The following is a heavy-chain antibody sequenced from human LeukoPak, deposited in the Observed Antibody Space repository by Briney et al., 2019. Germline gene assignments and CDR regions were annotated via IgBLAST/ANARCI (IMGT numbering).Heavy chain of an antibody. J-gene: IGHJ6*03. CDR2: ISYSGSA. CDR1: GGSIARSNYH. D-gene: IGHD1-26*01. CDR3: ARLPVNTPWDDYMDV. V-gene: IGHV4-39*01. Sequence: SETLSLTCTVSGGSIARSNYHWVWIRQPPGKGLEWLGSISYSGSAFYNPSLKSRVTISEDTSKNQFSLKLSTVTAADTAVYYCARLPVNTPWDDYMDVWGKGTTVTVSS.